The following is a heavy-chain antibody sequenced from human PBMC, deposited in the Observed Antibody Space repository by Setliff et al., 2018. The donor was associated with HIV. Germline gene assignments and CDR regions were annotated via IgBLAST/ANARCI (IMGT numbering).Heavy chain of an antibody. V-gene: IGHV3-15*01. J-gene: IGHJ5*01. CDR1: GFTFTNAW. D-gene: IGHD2-21*02. Sequence: PGGSLRLSCAASGFTFTNAWMNWVRQAPGKGLEWVGRIKRPVDGETIEYAAPVKGRFIVSRDDSQNMVYLQMNSLKTEDTAMYYCTPIHNYTDHCPDSWGQGTLVTVSS. CDR3: TPIHNYTDHCPDS. CDR2: IKRPVDGETI.